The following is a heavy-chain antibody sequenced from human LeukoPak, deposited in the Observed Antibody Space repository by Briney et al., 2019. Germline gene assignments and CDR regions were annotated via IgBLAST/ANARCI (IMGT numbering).Heavy chain of an antibody. CDR3: ASNYGSGSYHYFDY. J-gene: IGHJ4*02. V-gene: IGHV4-30-4*01. CDR1: GGSISGGDYY. Sequence: SETLSLTCTVSGGSISGGDYYWSWIRQPPGKGLEWIGYIYYSGSTYYNPSLKSRVTMSVDTSKNQFSLKMSSVTAADTAVYYCASNYGSGSYHYFDYWGQGTLVTVSS. D-gene: IGHD3-10*01. CDR2: IYYSGST.